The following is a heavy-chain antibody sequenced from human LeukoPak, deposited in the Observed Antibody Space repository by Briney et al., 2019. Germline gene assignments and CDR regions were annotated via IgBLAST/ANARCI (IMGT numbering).Heavy chain of an antibody. J-gene: IGHJ6*04. Sequence: SETLSLTCAVYGGSFSGYYWSWIRQPPGKGLEWIGEINHSGSTNYDPSLESRVTISVDTSKNQFSLKLSSVTAVDTAVYYCARGPRHYGSGSRYYYYGMDVWGKGTTVTVSS. D-gene: IGHD3-10*01. CDR1: GGSFSGYY. V-gene: IGHV4-34*01. CDR2: INHSGST. CDR3: ARGPRHYGSGSRYYYYGMDV.